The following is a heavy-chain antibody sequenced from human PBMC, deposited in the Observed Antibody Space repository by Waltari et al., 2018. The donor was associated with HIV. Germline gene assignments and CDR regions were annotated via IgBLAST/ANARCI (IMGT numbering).Heavy chain of an antibody. Sequence: QVQLVESGGGEVHTVESLSLSCNASGFALSGFGMHWVRQAPGKGLEWLAVSSYDAVKQFYADSVKGRFTISRDNSRNLLFLQMTSLTPEDTAMYYCARSPTPTKMPYWGQGTRVTVST. CDR3: ARSPTPTKMPY. CDR1: GFALSGFG. CDR2: SSYDAVKQ. D-gene: IGHD2-2*01. V-gene: IGHV3-30*03. J-gene: IGHJ4*02.